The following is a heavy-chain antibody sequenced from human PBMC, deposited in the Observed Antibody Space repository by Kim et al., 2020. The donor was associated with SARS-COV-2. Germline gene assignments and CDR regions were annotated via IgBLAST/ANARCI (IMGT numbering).Heavy chain of an antibody. CDR1: GGFISGYY. CDR3: ARHWRDYGGSNFDY. D-gene: IGHD4-17*01. Sequence: SETLSLTCTVSGGFISGYYWSWIRQPPGKGLEWIAYIYDSGTTNYNPSLKSRVTISVDTSKNQVSLKLSSVTAADTAVYYCARHWRDYGGSNFDYWGQGTLVTVSS. V-gene: IGHV4-59*08. CDR2: IYDSGTT. J-gene: IGHJ4*02.